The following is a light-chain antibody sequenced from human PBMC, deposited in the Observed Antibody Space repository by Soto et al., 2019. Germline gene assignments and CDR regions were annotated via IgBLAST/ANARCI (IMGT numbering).Light chain of an antibody. J-gene: IGKJ5*01. CDR3: QQYNDWPPKIT. CDR2: GAS. Sequence: ERVMTQPPATVSVSPGERATLSSRAIQSVSSNLAWYQQRRVQAPRLLIYGASTRDTGIPARFSGSGSGTEFTLTISRLQSEDFAVYYCQQYNDWPPKITFGQGTRLEI. CDR1: QSVSSN. V-gene: IGKV3-15*01.